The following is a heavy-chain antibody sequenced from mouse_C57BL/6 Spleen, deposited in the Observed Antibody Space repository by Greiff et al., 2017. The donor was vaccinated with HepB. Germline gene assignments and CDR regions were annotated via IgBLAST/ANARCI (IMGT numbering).Heavy chain of an antibody. CDR3: TTGGYYPLS. D-gene: IGHD2-12*01. CDR1: GFNIKDDY. V-gene: IGHV14-4*01. Sequence: EVQVVESGAELVRPGASVKLSCTASGFNIKDDYMHWVKQRPEQGLEWIGWIDPENGDTESASKFQGKATITADPSSNTAYLQLSSLTSEDTAVYYCTTGGYYPLSWGQGTSVTVNS. CDR2: IDPENGDT. J-gene: IGHJ4*01.